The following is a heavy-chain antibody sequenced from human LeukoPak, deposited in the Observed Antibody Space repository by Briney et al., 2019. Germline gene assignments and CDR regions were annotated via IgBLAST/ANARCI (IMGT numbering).Heavy chain of an antibody. Sequence: GGSLRLSCAASGFTFSSYWMHWVRQAPGKGLVWVSRINSDGSSTSYADSVKGRFTISRDNAKNTLYLQMNSLRAEDAAVYYCARDTNTMVRGVATDPWGQGTLVTVSS. CDR2: INSDGSST. CDR3: ARDTNTMVRGVATDP. D-gene: IGHD3-10*01. V-gene: IGHV3-74*01. CDR1: GFTFSSYW. J-gene: IGHJ5*02.